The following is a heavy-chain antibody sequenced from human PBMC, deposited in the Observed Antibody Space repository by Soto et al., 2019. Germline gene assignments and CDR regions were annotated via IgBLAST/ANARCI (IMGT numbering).Heavy chain of an antibody. V-gene: IGHV4-34*01. CDR3: VRIRYQLPSSVLWLDP. CDR2: INHVGGT. CDR1: GGFLSESY. Sequence: SETLSLTCAVYGGFLSESYWTWIRQPPGKGLEWIGEINHVGGTNYNPSLKSRVTMSVGTSQNQFSLRLISVTAADTAMYFCVRIRYQLPSSVLWLDPWGQGTPVTVSS. D-gene: IGHD3-16*01. J-gene: IGHJ5*02.